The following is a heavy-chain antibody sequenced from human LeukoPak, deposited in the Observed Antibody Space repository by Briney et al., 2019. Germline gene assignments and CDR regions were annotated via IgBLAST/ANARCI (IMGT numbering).Heavy chain of an antibody. CDR2: IYSGGST. CDR1: GFTFSSYA. D-gene: IGHD2-8*01. J-gene: IGHJ4*02. Sequence: PGGSLRLSCAASGFTFSSYAMSWVRQAPGKGLEWVSVIYSGGSTYYADSVKGRFTISRDNSKNTLYLQMNSLRAEDTAVYYCARGLNFDYWGQGTLVTVSS. V-gene: IGHV3-66*01. CDR3: ARGLNFDY.